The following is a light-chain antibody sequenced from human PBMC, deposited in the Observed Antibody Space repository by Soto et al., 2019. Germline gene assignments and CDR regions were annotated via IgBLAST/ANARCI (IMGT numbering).Light chain of an antibody. CDR1: NSNVGNNT. J-gene: IGLJ1*01. Sequence: QSVLTQPPSASGTPGQRVTISCSGSNSNVGNNTVNWYQQLPGTAPKLLIETNNQRPSGVPDRFSGSKSATSASLAISGLQSEDEADYYCSSYTSSSTHVFGTGTKLTVL. CDR3: SSYTSSSTHV. CDR2: TNN. V-gene: IGLV1-44*01.